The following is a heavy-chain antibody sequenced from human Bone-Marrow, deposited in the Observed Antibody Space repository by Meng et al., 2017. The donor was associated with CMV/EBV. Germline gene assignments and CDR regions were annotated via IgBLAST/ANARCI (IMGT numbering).Heavy chain of an antibody. J-gene: IGHJ6*02. CDR2: IYYSGST. V-gene: IGHV4-59*01. CDR3: ARELSWFGEFGLDV. D-gene: IGHD3-10*01. Sequence: SETLSLTCTVSGGSISSYYWTWIRQPPGKGLEWIGNIYYSGSTNYNSSLKSRVTTSVDTSKNQFSLQLSSVTAADTAVYYCARELSWFGEFGLDVWGQGTTVTVSS. CDR1: GGSISSYY.